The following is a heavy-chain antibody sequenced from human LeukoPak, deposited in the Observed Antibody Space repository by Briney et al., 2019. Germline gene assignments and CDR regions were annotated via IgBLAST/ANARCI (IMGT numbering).Heavy chain of an antibody. CDR2: ISTNGGST. V-gene: IGHV3-64*01. CDR1: GFTFSSYA. J-gene: IGHJ4*02. CDR3: AKDYSDSSGYFRVPHVFDF. Sequence: GGSLRLSCAASGFTFSSYAMHWVRQASGKGLEYVSTISTNGGSTYYANSVKGRFTISRDNSKNTLYLQMNSLRAEDTAVYYCAKDYSDSSGYFRVPHVFDFWGQGTLVTVSS. D-gene: IGHD3-22*01.